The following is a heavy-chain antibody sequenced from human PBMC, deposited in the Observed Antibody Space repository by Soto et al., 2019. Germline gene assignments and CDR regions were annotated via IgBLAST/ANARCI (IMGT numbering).Heavy chain of an antibody. D-gene: IGHD3-10*01. J-gene: IGHJ4*02. V-gene: IGHV3-73*01. CDR3: TRLISAAQDY. CDR2: IRDRAYSYAT. Sequence: VLLVESGGGLVQPGGSLKLSCAASGFVFKDSSIHWVRQASGKGLEWVGRIRDRAYSYATAYAASVKGRFTISRDDSSNTASLQMNSLKTEDAAIYYCTRLISAAQDYWGQGTLVTVSS. CDR1: GFVFKDSS.